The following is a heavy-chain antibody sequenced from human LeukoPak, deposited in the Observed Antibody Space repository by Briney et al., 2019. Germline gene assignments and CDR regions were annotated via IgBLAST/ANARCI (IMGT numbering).Heavy chain of an antibody. D-gene: IGHD2-2*02. CDR3: TTPLGYCSSTSCYRRALDVDY. CDR2: IYSGGST. Sequence: GGSLRLSCVVSGFTFSTNFMSWVRQAPGERLEWVSVIYSGGSTYYADSVKGRFTISRDNSKNTLYLQMNSLKTEDTAVYYCTTPLGYCSSTSCYRRALDVDYWGQGTLVTVSS. V-gene: IGHV3-53*01. J-gene: IGHJ4*02. CDR1: GFTFSTNF.